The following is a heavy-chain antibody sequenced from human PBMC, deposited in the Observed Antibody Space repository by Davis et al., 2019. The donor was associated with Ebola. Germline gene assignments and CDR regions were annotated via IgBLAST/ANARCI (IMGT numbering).Heavy chain of an antibody. D-gene: IGHD2/OR15-2a*01. CDR1: GFTFSNYA. CDR3: ARVYFLRWKWFDP. CDR2: INHSGST. J-gene: IGHJ5*02. Sequence: MPGGSLRLSCAASGFTFSNYAMNWVRQPPGKGLEWIGEINHSGSTNYNPSLKSRVTISVDTSKNQFSLKLSSVTAADTAVYYCARVYFLRWKWFDPWGQGTLVTVSS. V-gene: IGHV4-34*01.